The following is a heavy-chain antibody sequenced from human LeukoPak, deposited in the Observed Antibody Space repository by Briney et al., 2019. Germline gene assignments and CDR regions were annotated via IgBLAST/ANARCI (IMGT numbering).Heavy chain of an antibody. V-gene: IGHV1-3*04. J-gene: IGHJ4*02. Sequence: ASVKVSCKASGYTFTNYAMHWVRQAPGQRLEWMGWINTGNGNTKYSQKFQGRVTITRDTSATTAYMELSSLRSEDTAVYYCASSLYDFWSGYYTTYFDYWGQGTLVTVSS. CDR1: GYTFTNYA. D-gene: IGHD3-3*01. CDR2: INTGNGNT. CDR3: ASSLYDFWSGYYTTYFDY.